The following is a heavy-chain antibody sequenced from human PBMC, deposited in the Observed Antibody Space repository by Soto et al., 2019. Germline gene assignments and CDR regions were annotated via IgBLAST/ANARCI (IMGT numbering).Heavy chain of an antibody. CDR3: ARSASNYRKYYYYYMDV. CDR2: ISSSSSTI. J-gene: IGHJ6*03. Sequence: GGSLRLSCAASGFTFSSYSMNWVRQAPGKGLEWVSYISSSSSTIYYADSVKGRFTISRDNAKNSLYLQMNSLRAEDTAVYYCARSASNYRKYYYYYMDVWGKGTTVTVSS. V-gene: IGHV3-48*01. CDR1: GFTFSSYS. D-gene: IGHD4-4*01.